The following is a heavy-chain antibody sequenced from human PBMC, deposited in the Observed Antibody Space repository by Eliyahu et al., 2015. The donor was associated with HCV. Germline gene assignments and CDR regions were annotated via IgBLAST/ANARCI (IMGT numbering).Heavy chain of an antibody. CDR3: AKATAAAGYSFDY. Sequence: VQLLASGGGLLQPGGSLRLSCAASGFTFSSYAMSWVRPAPGKGVEWGSSFSGGGGSTYYADSVKGRFTISRDNSKNTLYLQMNSLRAEDTAIYYCAKATAAAGYSFDYWGQGTLVTVSS. D-gene: IGHD6-13*01. CDR2: FSGGGGST. J-gene: IGHJ4*02. V-gene: IGHV3-23*01. CDR1: GFTFSSYA.